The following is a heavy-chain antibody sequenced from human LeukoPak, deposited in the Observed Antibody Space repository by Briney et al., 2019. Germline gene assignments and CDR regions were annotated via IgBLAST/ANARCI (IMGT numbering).Heavy chain of an antibody. D-gene: IGHD1-26*01. Sequence: SETLSLTCTVSSDFFSSVTDYWAWIRQPPGKGLEWIASGDYSGGTYYNPSLESRVAISADMSKNQISLKLSSVTAADTAVYYCARESGGRGDYWGQGTLVTVSS. V-gene: IGHV4-39*07. CDR3: ARESGGRGDY. CDR2: GDYSGGT. J-gene: IGHJ4*02. CDR1: SDFFSSVTDY.